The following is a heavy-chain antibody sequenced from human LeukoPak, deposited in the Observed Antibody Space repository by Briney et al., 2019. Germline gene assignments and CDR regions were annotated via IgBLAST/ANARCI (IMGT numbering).Heavy chain of an antibody. CDR2: TYYRSKWYN. Sequence: SQTLSLTCAISGDSVSSNSAAWNWIRQSPSRGLEWLGRTYYRSKWYNDYAVSVKGRIIISPDTSNNHFSLQLNSVTPEDTAVYYCARALPGRGRLYYFDYWGQGTLVTVSS. D-gene: IGHD1-26*01. CDR3: ARALPGRGRLYYFDY. J-gene: IGHJ4*02. V-gene: IGHV6-1*01. CDR1: GDSVSSNSAA.